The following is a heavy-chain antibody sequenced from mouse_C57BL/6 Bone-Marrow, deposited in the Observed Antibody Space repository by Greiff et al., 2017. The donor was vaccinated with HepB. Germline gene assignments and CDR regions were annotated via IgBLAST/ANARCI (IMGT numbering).Heavy chain of an antibody. CDR3: ARRGYGSSYPDY. J-gene: IGHJ2*01. V-gene: IGHV1-59*01. CDR2: IDPSDSYT. CDR1: GYTFTSYW. D-gene: IGHD1-1*01. Sequence: QVQLQQPGAELVRPGTSVKLSCKASGYTFTSYWMHWVKQRPGQGLEWIGVIDPSDSYTNYNQKFKGKATLTVDTSSSTAYMQLSGLTSEDSAVYYCARRGYGSSYPDYWGQGTTLTVSS.